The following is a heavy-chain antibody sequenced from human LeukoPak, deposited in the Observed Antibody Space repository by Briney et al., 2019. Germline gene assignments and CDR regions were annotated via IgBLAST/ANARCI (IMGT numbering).Heavy chain of an antibody. Sequence: ASVKVSCKASGGTFSSYAISWVRQAPGQGLEWMGGIIPIFGTANYAQKFQGRVTITADKSTSTAYMELSSLRSEDTAVYYCARTGGNDYYYYGMDVWGQGTTVTVSS. CDR1: GGTFSSYA. D-gene: IGHD2-8*02. CDR3: ARTGGNDYYYYGMDV. J-gene: IGHJ6*02. CDR2: IIPIFGTA. V-gene: IGHV1-69*06.